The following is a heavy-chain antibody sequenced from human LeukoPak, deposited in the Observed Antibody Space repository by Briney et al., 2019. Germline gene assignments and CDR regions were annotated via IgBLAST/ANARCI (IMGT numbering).Heavy chain of an antibody. CDR2: ISGYNGNS. V-gene: IGHV1-18*01. CDR1: GYTFSNYG. D-gene: IGHD1-26*01. Sequence: ASVKVSCKASGYTFSNYGISWVRQAPGQGLEWMGWISGYNGNSNSAQKLQGRLTMTTDTSTSTAYMGLGSLRSDDTAVYYCARIAIGLIVGVTVDYWGQGTLVTVSS. J-gene: IGHJ4*02. CDR3: ARIAIGLIVGVTVDY.